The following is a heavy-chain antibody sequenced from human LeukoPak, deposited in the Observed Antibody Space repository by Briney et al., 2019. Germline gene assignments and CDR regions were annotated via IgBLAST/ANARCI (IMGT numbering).Heavy chain of an antibody. Sequence: SETLSLTCTVSGGSISSSSYYWGWLRQPPGKGLEWIGSIYYSGSTYYNPSLKSRVTISVDTSKNQFSLKLSSVTAADTAVYYCARQGSLFDYWGQGTLVTVSS. J-gene: IGHJ4*02. CDR1: GGSISSSSYY. V-gene: IGHV4-39*01. CDR2: IYYSGST. CDR3: ARQGSLFDY.